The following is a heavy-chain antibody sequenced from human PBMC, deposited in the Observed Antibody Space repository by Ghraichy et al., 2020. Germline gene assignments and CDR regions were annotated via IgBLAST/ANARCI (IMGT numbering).Heavy chain of an antibody. V-gene: IGHV4-31*03. CDR3: ARERYDSSVPDGGVFDY. Sequence: SETLSLTCIVSGDSIRSGGFFWSWIRQHPEKGLDWIGHINYRGNTNYNPSLRSRLTIEVDTSKNQFSLTLSSVTAADTAVYYCARERYDSSVPDGGVFDYWGQGSPVAVSS. CDR1: GDSIRSGGFF. D-gene: IGHD3-22*01. J-gene: IGHJ4*02. CDR2: INYRGNT.